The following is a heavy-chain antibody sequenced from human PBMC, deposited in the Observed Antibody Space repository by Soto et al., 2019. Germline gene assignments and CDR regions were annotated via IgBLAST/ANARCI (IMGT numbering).Heavy chain of an antibody. J-gene: IGHJ5*02. CDR3: ARTEVPVMGFNWFDP. Sequence: PSETLSLTCTVSGGSISSYYWSWIRQPPGKGLEWIGYIYYSGSTNYNPSLKSRVTISVDTSKNQFSLKLSSVTAADTAVYYCARTEVPVMGFNWFDPWGQGTLVTVSS. CDR2: IYYSGST. CDR1: GGSISSYY. V-gene: IGHV4-59*01. D-gene: IGHD2-8*01.